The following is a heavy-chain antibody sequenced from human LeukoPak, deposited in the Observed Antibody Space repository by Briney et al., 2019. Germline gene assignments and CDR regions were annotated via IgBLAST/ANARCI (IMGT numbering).Heavy chain of an antibody. J-gene: IGHJ4*02. Sequence: SETLSLTCTVSGGSISSSSYYWGWIRQPPGKGLEWIGSIYYSGSTYYNPSLKSRVTISVDTSKNQFSLKLSSVTAADTAVYYCASALRGIAVAGVFDYWGQGTLVTVSS. V-gene: IGHV4-39*07. CDR3: ASALRGIAVAGVFDY. D-gene: IGHD6-19*01. CDR1: GGSISSSSYY. CDR2: IYYSGST.